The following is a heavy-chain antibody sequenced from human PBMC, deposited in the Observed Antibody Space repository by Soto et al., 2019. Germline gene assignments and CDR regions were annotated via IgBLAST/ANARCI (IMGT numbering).Heavy chain of an antibody. D-gene: IGHD1-1*01. CDR1: GGTFSSYA. CDR2: IILTFGTA. J-gene: IGHJ6*02. V-gene: IGHV1-69*01. CDR3: AREGNDALRAERGVYYYGMDV. Sequence: QVQLVQSGAVVKKRGSSVKVSCKVSGGTFSSYATTWVRQAPGQGLEWMGGIILTFGTANYAQKFQGRVTITADESTSTAHMELSSVRSEDTAAYSCAREGNDALRAERGVYYYGMDVCGQLSTVTVS.